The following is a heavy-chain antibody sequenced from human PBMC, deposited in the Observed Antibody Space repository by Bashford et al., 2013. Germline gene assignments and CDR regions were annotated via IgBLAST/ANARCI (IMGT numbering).Heavy chain of an antibody. V-gene: IGHV3-30*04. CDR2: VSYDGSNK. CDR1: GFTFYSYA. J-gene: IGHJ4*02. Sequence: GGSLRLSCAASGFTFYSYAMHWVRQAPGKGLEWVAAVSYDGSNKYYADSVKGRFTISRDNSKNTLYLQVNRLRAEDTAVYYCAKLGFQWPDPFFDNWGQGTLVTVSS. CDR3: AKLGFQWPDPFFDN. D-gene: IGHD6-19*01.